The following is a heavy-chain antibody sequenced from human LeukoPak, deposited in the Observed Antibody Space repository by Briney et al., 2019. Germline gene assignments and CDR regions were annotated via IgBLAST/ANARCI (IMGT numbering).Heavy chain of an antibody. CDR2: INPNSGGT. V-gene: IGHV1-2*02. CDR1: GYTFTGYY. Sequence: GASVKVSCKASGYTFTGYYMHWVRLAPGQGLEWLGWINPNSGGTNYAQKFQGRVTMTRDTSISAAYMELSRLRSDDTAVYCCARRSSRWYEIDYWGQGTLVTVSS. J-gene: IGHJ4*02. D-gene: IGHD6-13*01. CDR3: ARRSSRWYEIDY.